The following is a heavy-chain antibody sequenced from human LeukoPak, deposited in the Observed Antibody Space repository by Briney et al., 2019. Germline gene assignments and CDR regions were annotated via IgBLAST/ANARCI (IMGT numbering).Heavy chain of an antibody. CDR1: GFTFTSYA. V-gene: IGHV3-23*01. D-gene: IGHD2-15*01. Sequence: GGSLRLSCAASGFTFTSYAMSWVRQAPGKGLEWVSAISGSGGSTYYADSVKGRFTISRDNSKNTLFLQMHSLRAEDTALYYCAREYCSGGSCYRRQYYFDYWGQGTLVTVSS. CDR3: AREYCSGGSCYRRQYYFDY. J-gene: IGHJ4*02. CDR2: ISGSGGST.